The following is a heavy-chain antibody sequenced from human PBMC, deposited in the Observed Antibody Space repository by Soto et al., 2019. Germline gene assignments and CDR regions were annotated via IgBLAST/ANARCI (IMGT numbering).Heavy chain of an antibody. J-gene: IGHJ4*02. Sequence: QVQLVQSGAEVKKPGASVKVSCKASGYTFTSYGISWVRQAPGQGLEWMGWISAYNGNTNYAQKLQGRVTMTTDTATSKDYMELRSLRSDDTAGYYCAGEPPGEGGGFDYWGQGTLVTVSS. CDR2: ISAYNGNT. D-gene: IGHD4-17*01. CDR3: AGEPPGEGGGFDY. V-gene: IGHV1-18*01. CDR1: GYTFTSYG.